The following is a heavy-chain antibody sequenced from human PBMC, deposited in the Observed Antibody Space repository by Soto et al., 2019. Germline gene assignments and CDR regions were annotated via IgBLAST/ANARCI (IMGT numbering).Heavy chain of an antibody. V-gene: IGHV3-23*01. J-gene: IGHJ4*02. CDR2: ISDGAGAT. Sequence: EVHLLESGGGLVQPGGSLRLSCAASGFAFSDYAMTWVRQAPGKGLEWVSDISDGAGATHYADSVTGRFTISRDDSKNTLYLQMDSLRAEDAAVYYCAKGRTFFDFWGQGTLVTVSS. CDR1: GFAFSDYA. CDR3: AKGRTFFDF. D-gene: IGHD3-16*01.